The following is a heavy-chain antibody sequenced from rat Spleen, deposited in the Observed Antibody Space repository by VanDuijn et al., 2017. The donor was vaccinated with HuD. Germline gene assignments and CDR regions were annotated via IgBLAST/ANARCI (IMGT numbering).Heavy chain of an antibody. CDR3: TTKAD. Sequence: EVQLVESGGGLVQPGRSLKVSCAASGFTFSDYFMTWVRQAPTKGLEWVAVISYDGSRTYYRDSVKGRFTISRDNAKTTLYLQVDSLRSEDTATYYCTTKADWGQGVMVTVS. CDR2: ISYDGSRT. V-gene: IGHV5-20*01. CDR1: GFTFSDYF. J-gene: IGHJ2*01.